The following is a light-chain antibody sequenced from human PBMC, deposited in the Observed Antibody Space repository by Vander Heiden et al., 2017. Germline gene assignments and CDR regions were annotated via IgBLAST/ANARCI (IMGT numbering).Light chain of an antibody. CDR1: QSVLYSSNNKNY. J-gene: IGKJ2*02. CDR3: QQYVSTPCT. V-gene: IGKV4-1*01. CDR2: WAS. Sequence: DIVMTQSPDSLAVSLGERATINCKSSQSVLYSSNNKNYLAWYQQKPGQPPKLLIYWASTRESGVPDRFSGGGSGTDFTLTISSLQAADVAVYYCQQYVSTPCTFGQGTKMEIK.